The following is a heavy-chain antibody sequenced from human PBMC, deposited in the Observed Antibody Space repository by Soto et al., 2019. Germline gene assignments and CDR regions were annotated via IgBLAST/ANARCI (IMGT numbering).Heavy chain of an antibody. J-gene: IGHJ5*02. CDR3: ARDYDFWSGYYWDWFDP. Sequence: VKVSCKASGYTFTSYGISWVRQAPGQGLEWMGWISAYNGNTNYAQKLQGRVTMTTDTSTSTAYMELRSLRSDDTAVYYCARDYDFWSGYYWDWFDPWGQGTLVTVSS. CDR2: ISAYNGNT. V-gene: IGHV1-18*01. CDR1: GYTFTSYG. D-gene: IGHD3-3*01.